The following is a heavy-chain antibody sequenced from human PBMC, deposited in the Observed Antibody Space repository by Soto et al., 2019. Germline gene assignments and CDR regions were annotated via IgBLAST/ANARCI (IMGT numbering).Heavy chain of an antibody. Sequence: GSSVKVCWEAYGVAFTGYYMHSVRQATGQPLEWMGLINPNSGGTNYAQKFQGRVTMTRDTSISTAYMELSRLRSDDTAVYYCAGWSIAARQGPSPYYYYYGMDVWGQGTTVTVSS. V-gene: IGHV1-2*02. CDR1: GVAFTGYY. CDR2: INPNSGGT. CDR3: AGWSIAARQGPSPYYYYYGMDV. D-gene: IGHD6-6*01. J-gene: IGHJ6*02.